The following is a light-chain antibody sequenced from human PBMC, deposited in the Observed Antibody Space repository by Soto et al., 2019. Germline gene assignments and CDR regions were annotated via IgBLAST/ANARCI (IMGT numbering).Light chain of an antibody. CDR2: GAS. V-gene: IGKV3-15*01. J-gene: IGKJ5*01. CDR1: QSVSSN. CDR3: QQYGSSRDT. Sequence: GMTQSPATVSVSPGERVTLSCRASQSVSSNLAWYQQKVGQAPRLLIYGASTRATGIPARFSGSGSGTEFTLTIRRLEPEDVAVYYCQQYGSSRDTFGQGTRLEIK.